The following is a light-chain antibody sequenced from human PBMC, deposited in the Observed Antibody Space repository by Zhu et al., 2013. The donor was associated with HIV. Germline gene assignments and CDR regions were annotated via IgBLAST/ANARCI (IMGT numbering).Light chain of an antibody. V-gene: IGKV1-9*01. Sequence: DVQLTQAPSFVSASVGDRVAITCRASQAINTYIAWYRQRPGKAPELLIYTASTLQSGVPSRFSGSGSGTDFTLTINSLQPEDSAVYYCQQYGLPPDTFGQGTRLDFK. J-gene: IGKJ5*01. CDR3: QQYGLPPDT. CDR2: TAS. CDR1: QAINTY.